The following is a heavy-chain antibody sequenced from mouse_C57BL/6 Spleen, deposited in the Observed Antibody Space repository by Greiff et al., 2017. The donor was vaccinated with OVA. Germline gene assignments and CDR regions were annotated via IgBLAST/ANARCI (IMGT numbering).Heavy chain of an antibody. D-gene: IGHD2-5*01. J-gene: IGHJ3*01. Sequence: QVQLQQSGPGLVQPSQSLSITCTVSGFSLPSYGVHWVRQSPGKGLEWLGVIWSGGSTDYIAAFIYRLSISKANSMSQVFFKMNSLHADDTAIFYVARTRGKVTSAWFAYWGQGTLLTVSA. CDR1: GFSLPSYG. CDR2: IWSGGST. CDR3: ARTRGKVTSAWFAY. V-gene: IGHV2-2*01.